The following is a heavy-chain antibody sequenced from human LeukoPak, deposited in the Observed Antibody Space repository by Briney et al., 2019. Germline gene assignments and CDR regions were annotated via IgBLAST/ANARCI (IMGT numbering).Heavy chain of an antibody. CDR1: GFTFTSYD. J-gene: IGHJ5*02. D-gene: IGHD3-22*01. CDR2: MNSNGGST. CDR3: ARGLYYDRTGYSSQRFDP. Sequence: GSLKVSCKASGFTFTSYDINWVRQATGEGLEWMGWMNSNGGSTGYAHPVQGRFTMTRDNSISTAYMQLSSLRSDDTAVYYCARGLYYDRTGYSSQRFDPWGQGTLVTVSS. V-gene: IGHV1-8*01.